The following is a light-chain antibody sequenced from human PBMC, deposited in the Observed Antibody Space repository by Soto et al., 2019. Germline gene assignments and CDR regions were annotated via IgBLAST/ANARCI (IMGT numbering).Light chain of an antibody. J-gene: IGKJ4*01. CDR3: QQYASAPLT. CDR2: GAS. Sequence: DIVLTQSPGTLSLSPGERATLSCRASQPVAKNFLAWYQQQPGQAPRLLIFGASSRATGIPDRFSGSGSGTDFTLTINRLEPEDLAVYYCQQYASAPLTFGGGTKVEIK. CDR1: QPVAKNF. V-gene: IGKV3-20*01.